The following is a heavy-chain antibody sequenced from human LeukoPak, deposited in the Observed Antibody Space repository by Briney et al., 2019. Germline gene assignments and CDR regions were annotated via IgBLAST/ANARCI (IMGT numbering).Heavy chain of an antibody. J-gene: IGHJ4*02. V-gene: IGHV4-31*03. CDR2: TYYSGST. CDR3: ARVKPAIRGYNWNYLDY. CDR1: GGSISSGGYY. Sequence: SQTLSLTCTVSGGSISSGGYYWSWIRQHPGKGLEWIGYTYYSGSTYYNPSLKSRVTISVDTSKNQFSLKLSSVTAADTAVYYCARVKPAIRGYNWNYLDYWGQGTLVTVSS. D-gene: IGHD1-20*01.